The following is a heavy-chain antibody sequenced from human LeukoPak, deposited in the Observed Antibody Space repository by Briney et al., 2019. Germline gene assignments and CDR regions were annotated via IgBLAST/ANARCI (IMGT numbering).Heavy chain of an antibody. Sequence: GSSVKVSCNASGGTFTSYAISWVRQAPGQGLELMGGIIPIFGTANYAQKFQGRVTITADESTSTAYMELSSLRSEDTAVSYCARMNYRYNWTAGEPDFDYWGQPPPVTVYS. CDR2: IIPIFGTA. V-gene: IGHV1-69*01. J-gene: IGHJ4*02. CDR3: ARMNYRYNWTAGEPDFDY. D-gene: IGHD5-24*01. CDR1: GGTFTSYA.